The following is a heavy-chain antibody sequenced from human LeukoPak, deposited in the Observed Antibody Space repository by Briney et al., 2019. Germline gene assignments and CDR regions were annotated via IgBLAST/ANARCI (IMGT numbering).Heavy chain of an antibody. CDR1: GGSFSGYY. D-gene: IGHD2-2*02. CDR3: ARGIVVVPAAISLSRPGARFDY. J-gene: IGHJ4*02. V-gene: IGHV4-34*01. CDR2: INHSGST. Sequence: PSETLSLTCAVYGGSFSGYYWSWIRQPPGKGLEGIGEINHSGSTNYNPSLRSRGTISVDTSKNQFSLKLSSVTAADTAVYYCARGIVVVPAAISLSRPGARFDYWGQGTLVTVSS.